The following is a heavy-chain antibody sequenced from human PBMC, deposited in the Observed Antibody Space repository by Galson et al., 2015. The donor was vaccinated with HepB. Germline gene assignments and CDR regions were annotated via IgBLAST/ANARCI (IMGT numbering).Heavy chain of an antibody. V-gene: IGHV3-23*01. CDR2: ITDSGAYT. CDR3: AKARSYRVVGRRGWKEPFDY. D-gene: IGHD1-14*01. CDR1: GFTFSRYA. J-gene: IGHJ4*02. Sequence: SLRLSCAASGFTFSRYAMSWVRQAPGKGLEWVSTITDSGAYTYYADSVKGRFTISRDNSKNTLFLQMNRLRAGAEDTAVYYCAKARSYRVVGRRGWKEPFDYWGQGTLVTVSS.